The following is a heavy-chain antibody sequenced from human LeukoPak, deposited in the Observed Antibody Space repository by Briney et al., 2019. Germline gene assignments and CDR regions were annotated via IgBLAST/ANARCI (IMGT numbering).Heavy chain of an antibody. CDR3: ARGIGPIYDFWSGYYGLDYYVDY. V-gene: IGHV4-4*02. CDR1: GGSISSSNW. CDR2: IYHSGST. Sequence: SETLSLTCAVSGGSISSSNWWSWVRQPPGKGLEWIGEIYHSGSTNYNPSLKSRVTISVDKSKNQFSLKLSSVTAADTAVYYCARGIGPIYDFWSGYYGLDYYVDYWGQGTLVTVSS. J-gene: IGHJ4*02. D-gene: IGHD3-3*01.